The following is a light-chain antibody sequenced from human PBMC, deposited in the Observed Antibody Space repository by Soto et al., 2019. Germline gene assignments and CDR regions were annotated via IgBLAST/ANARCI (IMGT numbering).Light chain of an antibody. CDR1: QSISSW. CDR2: KAS. Sequence: DIQMTQSPSILSASVGDRVTITCRASQSISSWLAWYQQKPGKAPKLLIYKASYLQSWVPSAFSGSGSVTEFTLTISSLQPDDFATYYCQQYKSYSSWTFGQGTKVDIK. V-gene: IGKV1-5*03. CDR3: QQYKSYSSWT. J-gene: IGKJ1*01.